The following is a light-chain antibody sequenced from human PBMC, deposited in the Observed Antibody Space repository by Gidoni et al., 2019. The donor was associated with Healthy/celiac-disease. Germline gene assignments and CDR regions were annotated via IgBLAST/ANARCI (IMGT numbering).Light chain of an antibody. CDR2: DAS. CDR3: QQYDNLLYT. CDR1: QAISNY. Sequence: DIQMPQSPSPLPASVGDRVTITCQASQAISNYLNWYQQKTGKAPKLLIYDASTLETGVPSRFSGSGSGTDFTFTISSRQPEDIVTYYCQQYDNLLYTFGQGTKLEIK. V-gene: IGKV1-33*01. J-gene: IGKJ2*01.